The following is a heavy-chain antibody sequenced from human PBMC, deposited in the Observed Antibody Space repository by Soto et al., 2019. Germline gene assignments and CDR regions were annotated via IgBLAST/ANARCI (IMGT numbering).Heavy chain of an antibody. CDR2: IWFDGSNK. CDR3: AREGELGLDY. V-gene: IGHV3-33*01. Sequence: LRLSCAASGFPFSGYAMHWVRQAPGKGLDWVALIWFDGSNKYYADSVKGRFTISRDNSKNTLYLQMNSLRAEDTAVYYCAREGELGLDYWGQGTLVTVSS. D-gene: IGHD1-26*01. J-gene: IGHJ4*02. CDR1: GFPFSGYA.